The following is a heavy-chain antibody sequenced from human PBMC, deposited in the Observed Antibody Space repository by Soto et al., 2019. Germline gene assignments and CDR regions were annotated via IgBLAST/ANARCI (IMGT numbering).Heavy chain of an antibody. D-gene: IGHD3-16*02. Sequence: PGGSLRLSCAASGFTFSSYAMSWVRQAPEKGLEWVSTVTGSAGSGGRAYYADSVKDRFTISRDNSKNTLFLQMNSLRAEDTAVYFCANRNRNYSMDVWGQGTTVTVSS. V-gene: IGHV3-23*01. CDR1: GFTFSSYA. CDR3: ANRNRNYSMDV. J-gene: IGHJ6*02. CDR2: VTGSAGSGGRA.